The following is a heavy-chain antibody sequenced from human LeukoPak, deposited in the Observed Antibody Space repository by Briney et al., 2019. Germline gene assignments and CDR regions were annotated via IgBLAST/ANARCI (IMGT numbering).Heavy chain of an antibody. J-gene: IGHJ4*02. D-gene: IGHD2-21*01. CDR3: ARGRIEDAGAFDY. CDR2: IHDSGST. V-gene: IGHV4-31*03. CDR1: GGSISSGGYY. Sequence: SQTLSLTCTVSGGSISSGGYYWNWIRQHPGKGLEWIGYIHDSGSTYYKPSLKSRVTISVDTSKKQFSLKLSSVTAADTAVFYCARGRIEDAGAFDYWGQGILVTVSS.